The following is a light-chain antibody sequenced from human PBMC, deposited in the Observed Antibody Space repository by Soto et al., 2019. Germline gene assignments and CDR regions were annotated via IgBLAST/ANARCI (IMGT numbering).Light chain of an antibody. J-gene: IGKJ4*01. CDR2: AAS. CDR3: QQFKSYPLT. CDR1: QDISSS. Sequence: IQLTQSPSSLSASVGDRVTITCRASQDISSSLAWYQQKPGKAPKLLIYAASTLRSGVPSRFSGSGSGTDFTLTISSLQPEDFATYYCQQFKSYPLTFGGGTKVEIK. V-gene: IGKV1-9*01.